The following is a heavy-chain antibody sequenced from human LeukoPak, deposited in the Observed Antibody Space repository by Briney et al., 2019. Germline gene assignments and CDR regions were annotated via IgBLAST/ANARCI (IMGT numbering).Heavy chain of an antibody. D-gene: IGHD6-13*01. V-gene: IGHV1-2*02. Sequence: ASVKVSCKASGYSFTSHYMHWVRQAPGQGLEWMGWINPNSGGTNYAQKFQGRVTMTRDTSISTAYMELSRLRSDDTAVYYCARAGSSWAGWFDPWGQGTLVTVSS. J-gene: IGHJ5*02. CDR2: INPNSGGT. CDR3: ARAGSSWAGWFDP. CDR1: GYSFTSHY.